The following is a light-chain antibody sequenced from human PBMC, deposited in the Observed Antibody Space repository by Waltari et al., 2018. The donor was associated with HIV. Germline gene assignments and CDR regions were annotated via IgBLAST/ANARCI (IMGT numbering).Light chain of an antibody. CDR3: ASWDDNLGHWI. CDR1: KSNIRTNF. V-gene: IGLV1-47*01. Sequence: QPKMTPAPSASKTPGQRITMSCSGTKSNIRTNFIYWYQQIAGAAPRLVMARNDQRPAGVPDRFSGTKSGTSAFLAITGLRLDDEATYFCASWDDNLGHWIFGGGTKLTVL. CDR2: RND. J-gene: IGLJ2*01.